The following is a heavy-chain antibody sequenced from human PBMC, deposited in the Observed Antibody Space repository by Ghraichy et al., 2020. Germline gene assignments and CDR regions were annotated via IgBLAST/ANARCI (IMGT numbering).Heavy chain of an antibody. CDR3: ARDPGYCSGGRCFGDAFDI. J-gene: IGHJ3*02. Sequence: TLSLTCAASGFTFISYDMNWVRQAPGKGLEWVSYISSSSSYIYYADSVEGRFTISRDNDKNSLFLQMNSLRAEDTAVYYCARDPGYCSGGRCFGDAFDIWGQGTMVTVSS. D-gene: IGHD2-15*01. CDR2: ISSSSSYI. V-gene: IGHV3-21*01. CDR1: GFTFISYD.